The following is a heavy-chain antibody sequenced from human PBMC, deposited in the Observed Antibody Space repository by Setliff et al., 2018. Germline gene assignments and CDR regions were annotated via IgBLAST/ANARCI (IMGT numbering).Heavy chain of an antibody. Sequence: GGSLRLSCAAPGFTFTTAWMTWVRQAPGKGLEWVGRIKSNVDGGTAHYAAPVEGRFTISRDDSKTALYLQMDNMKTENTAVYYCTTVGLRGPFGWGQGTLVTVSS. CDR3: TTVGLRGPFG. D-gene: IGHD3-10*01. V-gene: IGHV3-15*01. J-gene: IGHJ4*02. CDR1: GFTFTTAW. CDR2: IKSNVDGGTA.